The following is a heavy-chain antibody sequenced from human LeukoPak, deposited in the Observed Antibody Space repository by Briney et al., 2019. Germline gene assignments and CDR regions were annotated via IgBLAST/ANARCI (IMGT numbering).Heavy chain of an antibody. J-gene: IGHJ5*02. CDR3: ARWGTHDYGGNSVSWFDP. Sequence: SETLSLTCAVSGGSISSSNWWSWVRQPPGKGLEWIGEIYHSGSTNYNPSLKSRVTISVDKPKNQFSLKLSSVTAADTAVYYCARWGTHDYGGNSVSWFDPWGQGTLVTVSS. D-gene: IGHD4-23*01. V-gene: IGHV4-4*02. CDR1: GGSISSSNW. CDR2: IYHSGST.